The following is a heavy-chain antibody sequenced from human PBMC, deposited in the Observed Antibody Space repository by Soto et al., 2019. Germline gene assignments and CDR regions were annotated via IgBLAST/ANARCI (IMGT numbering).Heavy chain of an antibody. CDR1: GGTFSSYA. D-gene: IGHD2-2*01. Sequence: QVQLVQSGAEVKKPGSSVKVSCKASGGTFSSYAISWVRQAPGQGLEWMGGIIPIFGTANYAQKFQGRVTITAYESTSTAYMELSSLRSEDTAVYYCATHRYCSSTSCPHPFDYWGQGTLVTVSS. V-gene: IGHV1-69*01. CDR3: ATHRYCSSTSCPHPFDY. CDR2: IIPIFGTA. J-gene: IGHJ4*02.